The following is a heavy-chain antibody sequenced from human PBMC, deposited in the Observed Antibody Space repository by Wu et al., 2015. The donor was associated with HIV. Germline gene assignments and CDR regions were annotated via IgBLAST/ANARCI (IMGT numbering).Heavy chain of an antibody. CDR2: INPSDFKV. Sequence: QVQLVQSGGEVKKPGASVKISCKASEYIFSKNYVHWVRQAPGQSLEWMGVINPSDFKVSYPQKFQGRVTMTKDTSTSTIYMELKSLSHDDTALYYCATRIGGTMEAFNMWGQGTLVTVSS. CDR1: EYIFSKNY. J-gene: IGHJ3*02. CDR3: ATRIGGTMEAFNM. V-gene: IGHV1-46*03. D-gene: IGHD1-26*01.